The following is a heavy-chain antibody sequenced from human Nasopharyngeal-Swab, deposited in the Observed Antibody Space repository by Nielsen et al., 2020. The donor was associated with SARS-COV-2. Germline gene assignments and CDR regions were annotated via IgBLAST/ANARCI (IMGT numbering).Heavy chain of an antibody. CDR2: ISWNSGSI. J-gene: IGHJ6*02. V-gene: IGHV3-9*01. CDR3: AKDKGPYYYGMDV. CDR1: GFTFDDYA. Sequence: SLKISCAASGFTFDDYAMHWVRQAPGKGLEWVSGISWNSGSIGYADSVKGRFTISRDNAKNSLYLQMNSLRAEDTALYYCAKDKGPYYYGMDVWGQGTTVTVSS.